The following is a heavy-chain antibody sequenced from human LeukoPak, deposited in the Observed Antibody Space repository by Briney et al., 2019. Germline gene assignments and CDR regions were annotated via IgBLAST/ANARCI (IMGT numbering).Heavy chain of an antibody. CDR3: ARDYKYAFDN. D-gene: IGHD5-24*01. CDR1: GFTFSDYS. Sequence: GGSLRLSCADSGFTFSDYSMNWVRQAPGKGLEWISYIGIDSGNTNYADSVKGRFTISGDKAKNSLYLQMNSLRVEDTAVYYCARDYKYAFDNWGQGTLVTVSS. J-gene: IGHJ4*02. CDR2: IGIDSGNT. V-gene: IGHV3-48*01.